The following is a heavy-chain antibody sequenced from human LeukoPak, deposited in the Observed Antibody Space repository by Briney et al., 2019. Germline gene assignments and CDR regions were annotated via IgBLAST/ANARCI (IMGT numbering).Heavy chain of an antibody. CDR2: ISAYNGNT. CDR1: GYTFTSYG. J-gene: IGHJ4*02. Sequence: GASVKVSCKASGYTFTSYGISWVRQAPGQGLEWMGWISAYNGNTNYAQKLQGRVTMTTDTSTSTAYMELRSLRSDDTAVYYCARDFRRAGAPQTGAIYFDYWGQGTLVTVSS. V-gene: IGHV1-18*01. D-gene: IGHD7-27*01. CDR3: ARDFRRAGAPQTGAIYFDY.